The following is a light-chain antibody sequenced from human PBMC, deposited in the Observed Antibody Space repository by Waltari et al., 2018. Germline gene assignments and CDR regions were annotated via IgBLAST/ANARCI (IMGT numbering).Light chain of an antibody. V-gene: IGLV1-47*01. CDR1: SSNIGSQY. Sequence: QSVLTQPPSASGTPGQRVTISCSGSSSNIGSQYVFWYQQLPGTAPKLLSYRNNQRTSGVPDRFSGAKAGTSASLAISGLRSEDEADYHCAVWDDSLSAWVFGGGTKLTVL. J-gene: IGLJ3*02. CDR2: RNN. CDR3: AVWDDSLSAWV.